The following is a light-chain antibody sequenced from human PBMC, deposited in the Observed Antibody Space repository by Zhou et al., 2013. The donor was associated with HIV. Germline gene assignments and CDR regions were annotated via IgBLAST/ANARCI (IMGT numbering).Light chain of an antibody. CDR2: DAS. CDR1: QSVSSSY. J-gene: IGKJ1*01. V-gene: IGKV3-11*01. CDR3: QQRGNWPWT. Sequence: EIVLTQSPATLSLSPGERATLSCRASQSVSSSYLAWYQQKPGQAPRLFIYDASNRAPGIPARFSGSGSGTDFTLTISGLEPEDFAVYYCQQRGNWPWTFGQGTKVAIK.